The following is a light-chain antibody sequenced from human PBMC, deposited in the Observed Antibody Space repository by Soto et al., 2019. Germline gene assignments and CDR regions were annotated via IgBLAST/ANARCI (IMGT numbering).Light chain of an antibody. Sequence: DIQMTQTTSSLSASVGDRVTITSRASQSISSYLNWYQQKPGKAPKLLIYAASSLQSGVPSRFSGSGSGTDFTLTISSLQPEDFATYYCQQVNSYPLTFGPGTKVDIK. CDR1: QSISSY. CDR2: AAS. V-gene: IGKV1-39*01. CDR3: QQVNSYPLT. J-gene: IGKJ3*01.